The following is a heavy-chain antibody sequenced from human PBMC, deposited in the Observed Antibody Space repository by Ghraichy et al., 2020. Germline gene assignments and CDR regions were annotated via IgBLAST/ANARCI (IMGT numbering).Heavy chain of an antibody. CDR2: IWYDGSNK. V-gene: IGHV3-33*01. J-gene: IGHJ6*02. CDR1: GFTFSSYG. D-gene: IGHD2-2*01. Sequence: GESLNISCAASGFTFSSYGMHWVRQAPGKGLEWVAVIWYDGSNKYYADSVKGRFTISRDNSKNTLYLQMNSLRAEDTAVYYCARALFPSVPAVKHYYYGMDVWGQGTTVTVSS. CDR3: ARALFPSVPAVKHYYYGMDV.